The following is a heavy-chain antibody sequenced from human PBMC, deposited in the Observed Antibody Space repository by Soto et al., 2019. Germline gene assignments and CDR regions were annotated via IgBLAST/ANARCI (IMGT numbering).Heavy chain of an antibody. V-gene: IGHV4-59*01. CDR1: GASISSSY. Sequence: SETLSLTCTVSGASISSSYWSWIRQSPERGLEWIAYVYHTGATNYNPSLKSRVTISLDTSKGQFSLNLTSLTTADTAVYFCARGGNRYSNVASGVGGLDYWGQGSLFTVSS. D-gene: IGHD5-12*01. CDR3: ARGGNRYSNVASGVGGLDY. CDR2: VYHTGAT. J-gene: IGHJ4*02.